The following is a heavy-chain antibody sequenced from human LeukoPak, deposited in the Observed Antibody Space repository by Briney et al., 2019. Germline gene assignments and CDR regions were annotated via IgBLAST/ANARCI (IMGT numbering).Heavy chain of an antibody. V-gene: IGHV4-39*01. CDR3: ARLVGAPPSYYYGMDV. CDR1: GGSISSSSYY. D-gene: IGHD1-26*01. J-gene: IGHJ6*02. CDR2: IYYSGST. Sequence: PSETLSLTCTVSGGSISSSSYYWGWIRQSPGKGLEWIGSIYYSGSTYYTPSLKSRVTISVDTSKNQFSLKLRSVTAADTAVYYCARLVGAPPSYYYGMDVWGQGTTVTVSS.